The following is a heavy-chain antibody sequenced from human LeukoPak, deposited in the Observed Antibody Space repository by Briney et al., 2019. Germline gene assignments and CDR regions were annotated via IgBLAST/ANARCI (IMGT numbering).Heavy chain of an antibody. J-gene: IGHJ4*02. V-gene: IGHV4-31*03. CDR1: GGSISSGGYY. D-gene: IGHD3-22*01. CDR3: ARAAEYYYDSSGYYYPGNFDY. Sequence: PSQTLSLTCTVYGGSISSGGYYWSWLRQHPGTGLEWIGYIYYSGSTYYNPSLKSRVTISVDTSKNQFSLKLSSVTAADTAVYYCARAAEYYYDSSGYYYPGNFDYWGQGTLVTVSS. CDR2: IYYSGST.